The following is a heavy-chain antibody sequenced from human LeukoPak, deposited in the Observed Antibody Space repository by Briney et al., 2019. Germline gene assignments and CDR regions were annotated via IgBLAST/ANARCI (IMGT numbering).Heavy chain of an antibody. CDR1: GYTFTSYD. D-gene: IGHD4-17*01. J-gene: IGHJ5*02. V-gene: IGHV1-8*01. CDR3: AREDYAVNWFVP. CDR2: MNPNSGNT. Sequence: GASVKVSCKASGYTFTSYDINWVRQATGQGLEWMGWMNPNSGNTGYAQKFQGRVTMTRNTSISIAYMELSSLRSEDTAVYYCAREDYAVNWFVPWGQGTLVTVSS.